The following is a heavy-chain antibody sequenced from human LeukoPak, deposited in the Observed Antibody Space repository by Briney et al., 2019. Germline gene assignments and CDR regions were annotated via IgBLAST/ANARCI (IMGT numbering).Heavy chain of an antibody. J-gene: IGHJ3*02. V-gene: IGHV1-69*01. CDR2: IIPIFGTA. Sequence: KISCKGSGGTFSSYAISWVRQAPGQGLEWMGGIIPIFGTANYAQKFQGRVTITADESTSTAYMELSSLRSEDTAVYYCARGGDSLADAFDIWGQGTMVTVSS. D-gene: IGHD3-10*01. CDR3: ARGGDSLADAFDI. CDR1: GGTFSSYA.